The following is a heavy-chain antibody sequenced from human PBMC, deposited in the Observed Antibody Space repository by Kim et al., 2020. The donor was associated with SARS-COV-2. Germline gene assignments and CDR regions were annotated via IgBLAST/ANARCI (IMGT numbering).Heavy chain of an antibody. Sequence: RFTISRDNTKNTLYLKMNSLRAEDTAVYYCAVPPHYYDSSGYITPTPFDYWGQGTLVTVSS. V-gene: IGHV3-30*03. J-gene: IGHJ4*02. D-gene: IGHD3-22*01. CDR3: AVPPHYYDSSGYITPTPFDY.